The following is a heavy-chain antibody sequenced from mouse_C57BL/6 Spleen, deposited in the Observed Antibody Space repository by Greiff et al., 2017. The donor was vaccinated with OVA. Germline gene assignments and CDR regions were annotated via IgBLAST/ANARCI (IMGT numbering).Heavy chain of an antibody. CDR3: ARGDHYYGSSYTWFAY. Sequence: EVQLQESGPGLVKPSQSLSLTCSVTGYSITRGYYWNWIRQFPGNKLEWMGYISYDGSNNYNPSLKNRISITRDTSKNQFFLKLNSVTTEDTATYYCARGDHYYGSSYTWFAYWGQGTLVTVSA. D-gene: IGHD1-1*01. J-gene: IGHJ3*01. CDR1: GYSITRGYY. V-gene: IGHV3-6*01. CDR2: ISYDGSN.